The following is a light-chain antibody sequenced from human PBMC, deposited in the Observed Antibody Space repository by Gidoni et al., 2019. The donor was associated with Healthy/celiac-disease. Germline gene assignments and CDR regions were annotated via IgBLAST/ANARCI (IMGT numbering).Light chain of an antibody. Sequence: EIGVTQAPGTLSLSPGERATLSCRASQSVSSSYLAWYQQKPGQAPRLLIYGASSRATGLPDRFSGRGSGTDFTLTISRLEPEDFAVYYCQQYGSSPGTFGQGTKVEIK. CDR1: QSVSSSY. J-gene: IGKJ1*01. CDR3: QQYGSSPGT. CDR2: GAS. V-gene: IGKV3-20*01.